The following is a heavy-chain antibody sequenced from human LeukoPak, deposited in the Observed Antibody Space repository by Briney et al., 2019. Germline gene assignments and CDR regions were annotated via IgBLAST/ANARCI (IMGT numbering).Heavy chain of an antibody. V-gene: IGHV1-8*01. J-gene: IGHJ5*02. Sequence: ASVKVSCKASGYTFTSYDINWVRQATGQGLEWMGWMNPNSGNTGYAQKFQGRVTMTRNTSISTAYMELSSLRSKDTAVYYCARTDVYCSSTSCYTGFDPWGQGTLVTVSS. CDR3: ARTDVYCSSTSCYTGFDP. D-gene: IGHD2-2*02. CDR2: MNPNSGNT. CDR1: GYTFTSYD.